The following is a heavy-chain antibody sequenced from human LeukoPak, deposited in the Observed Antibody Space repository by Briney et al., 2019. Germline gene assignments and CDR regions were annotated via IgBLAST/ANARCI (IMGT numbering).Heavy chain of an antibody. D-gene: IGHD3-10*01. CDR2: IDTSGSYI. CDR1: GLTFSSYA. J-gene: IGHJ3*02. CDR3: ARGRSITLLRGVAMSDGFDI. V-gene: IGHV3-21*01. Sequence: GGSLRLSCAASGLTFSSYAMSWVRQAPGKGLEWVSFIDTSGSYIYYGDSMKGRFTISRDNAKNSLYLQMSGLRAEDTAVYYCARGRSITLLRGVAMSDGFDIWGQGAMVTVSS.